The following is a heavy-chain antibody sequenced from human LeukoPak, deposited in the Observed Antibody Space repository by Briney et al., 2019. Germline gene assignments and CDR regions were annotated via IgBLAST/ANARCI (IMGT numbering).Heavy chain of an antibody. Sequence: GGSLRLSCAAPGFTFSNYAMSWVRQAPGKGLEWVSSIHGPGGGTYYADSVKGRFTISRDNSKNTLYLQMHSLRADDTAVYYCANTYRYCSSNDCLVFDYWGQGTLVTVSS. CDR1: GFTFSNYA. CDR3: ANTYRYCSSNDCLVFDY. D-gene: IGHD2-2*01. V-gene: IGHV3-23*01. CDR2: IHGPGGGT. J-gene: IGHJ4*02.